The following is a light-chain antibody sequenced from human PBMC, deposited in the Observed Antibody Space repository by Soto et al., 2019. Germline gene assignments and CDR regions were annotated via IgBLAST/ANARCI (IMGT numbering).Light chain of an antibody. CDR3: QQYNNWPRST. J-gene: IGKJ2*02. CDR2: GAS. V-gene: IGKV3-15*01. Sequence: EIVMTQSPATLSVSPGERATLSCRASQSVSSNLAWYQQKPGQAPRLLIYGASTRATGIPARFSGSGSGTEFTLTISSLLSEDFAVYYCQQYNNWPRSTFGQGTKLEIK. CDR1: QSVSSN.